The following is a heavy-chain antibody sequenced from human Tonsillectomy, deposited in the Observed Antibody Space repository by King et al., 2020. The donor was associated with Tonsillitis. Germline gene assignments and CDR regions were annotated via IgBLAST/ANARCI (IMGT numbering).Heavy chain of an antibody. CDR2: IHFGGST. V-gene: IGHV4-59*02. CDR1: GGSVSGFY. J-gene: IGHJ3*02. Sequence: VQLQESGPGLVKPSETLSLTCTVSGGSVSGFYWSWSRQPPGKGLEWIGFIHFGGSTNYNPSLKSRVTISIDSSKKQFSLKLTSVTSADTAVYYCARGGFSYGPNACDIWGPGTLVTVSS. D-gene: IGHD5-18*01. CDR3: ARGGFSYGPNACDI.